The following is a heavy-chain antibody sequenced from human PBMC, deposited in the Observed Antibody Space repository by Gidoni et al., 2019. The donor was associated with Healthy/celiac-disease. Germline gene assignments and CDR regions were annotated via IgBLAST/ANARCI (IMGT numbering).Heavy chain of an antibody. V-gene: IGHV3-21*01. CDR3: ARVCGGDCYDAFDI. CDR2: ISSSSSYI. J-gene: IGHJ3*02. D-gene: IGHD2-21*02. Sequence: EVQLVESGGGLVKPGGSLRLSCAASGFPFSGYSMNWVRQAPGKGLEWVSSISSSSSYIYYADSVKGRFTISRDNAKNSLYLQMNSLRAEDTAVYYCARVCGGDCYDAFDIWGQGTMVTVSS. CDR1: GFPFSGYS.